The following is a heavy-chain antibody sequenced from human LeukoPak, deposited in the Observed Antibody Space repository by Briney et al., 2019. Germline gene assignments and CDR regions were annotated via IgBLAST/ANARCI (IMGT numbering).Heavy chain of an antibody. V-gene: IGHV4-4*02. CDR3: ARGVYAGLDAFDI. CDR1: GGSISSSNW. J-gene: IGHJ3*02. CDR2: IYHSGST. D-gene: IGHD2-8*01. Sequence: SETLSLTCAVSGGSISSSNWWSWVRQPPGKGLEWIGEIYHSGSTNYNPSLKSRVTISVDKSKNQFSLELSSVTAADTAVYYCARGVYAGLDAFDIWGQGTMVTVSS.